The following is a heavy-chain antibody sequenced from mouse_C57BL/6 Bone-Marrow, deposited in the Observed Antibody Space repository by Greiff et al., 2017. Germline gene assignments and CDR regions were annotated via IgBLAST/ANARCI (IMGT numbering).Heavy chain of an antibody. CDR1: GFTFSDYG. CDR2: ISSGRSTI. Sequence: EVMLVESGGGLVKPGGSLKLSCAASGFTFSDYGMHWVRQAPEKGLEWVAYISSGRSTIYYADTVKGRFTISRDNAKNTLFLQMTSLRSEDTAMYYCARSVLYAMDYWGQGTAVTVSS. J-gene: IGHJ4*01. CDR3: ARSVLYAMDY. V-gene: IGHV5-17*01.